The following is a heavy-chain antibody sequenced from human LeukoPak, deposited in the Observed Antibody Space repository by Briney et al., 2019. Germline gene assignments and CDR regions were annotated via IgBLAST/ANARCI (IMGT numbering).Heavy chain of an antibody. CDR2: ISSSSTI. CDR3: AREGIAADN. CDR1: GFTFSSYS. Sequence: GGSLRLSCAASGFTFSSYSMNWVRQAPGKGLEWVSYISSSSTIYYADSVKGRFTISRDNAKNSLYLQMNSLRAEDTAVYYCAREGIAADNWGQGTLVTVSS. D-gene: IGHD6-13*01. V-gene: IGHV3-48*01. J-gene: IGHJ4*02.